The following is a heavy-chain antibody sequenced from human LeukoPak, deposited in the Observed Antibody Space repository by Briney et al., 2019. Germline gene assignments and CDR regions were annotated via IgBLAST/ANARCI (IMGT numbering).Heavy chain of an antibody. CDR1: GGSFSGYY. V-gene: IGHV4-34*01. Sequence: SETLSLTCAVYGGSFSGYYWSWIRQPPGQGLEWIGEINHSGSPNYNPSLKSRVTISVDTSKNQFSLMLSSVTAADTAVYYCARGSNYYDSRGYYGAPPEYFQHWGQGTLVTVSS. J-gene: IGHJ1*01. CDR3: ARGSNYYDSRGYYGAPPEYFQH. D-gene: IGHD3-22*01. CDR2: INHSGSP.